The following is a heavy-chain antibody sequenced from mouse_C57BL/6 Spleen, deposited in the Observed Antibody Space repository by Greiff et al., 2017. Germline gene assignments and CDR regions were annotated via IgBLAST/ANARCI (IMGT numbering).Heavy chain of an antibody. J-gene: IGHJ3*01. CDR2: IYPGSGST. D-gene: IGHD2-3*01. V-gene: IGHV1-55*01. CDR1: GYTFTSYW. CDR3: AIYDAYYQPPFAY. Sequence: VQLQQPGAELVKPGASVKMSCKASGYTFTSYWITWVKQRPGQGLEWIGDIYPGSGSTNYNEKFKSKATLTVDTSSSTAYMQLRSLTSEDSAVYYFAIYDAYYQPPFAYWGQGTLVTVSA.